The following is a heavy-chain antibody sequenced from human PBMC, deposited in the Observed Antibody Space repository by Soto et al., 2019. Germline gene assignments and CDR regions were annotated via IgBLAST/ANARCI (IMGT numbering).Heavy chain of an antibody. Sequence: QVQLQESGPGVVKPSQTLSLTCTVSGDSISSDDYYWSWIRQPPGKGLEWIGYISYSGTTSYNPSLKSRVLFSVGTSTKKFSLKLTSVTAADTAVYYCARSHDYSASVIDCWGQGTLVTVSS. D-gene: IGHD4-4*01. CDR1: GDSISSDDYY. J-gene: IGHJ4*02. V-gene: IGHV4-30-4*01. CDR2: ISYSGTT. CDR3: ARSHDYSASVIDC.